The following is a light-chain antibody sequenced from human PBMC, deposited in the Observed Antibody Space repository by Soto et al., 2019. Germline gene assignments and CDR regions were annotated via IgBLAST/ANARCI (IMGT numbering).Light chain of an antibody. Sequence: EIVLTQSPGTLSLSPGGRATLSCRASQSVSNSFLAWYQQAPGQAPRLLIYGASSRATGIPDRFSGSGSGTDFTLTISRLEPEDFAVYYCQQYGSSGTFGQGTKVDIK. V-gene: IGKV3-20*01. CDR2: GAS. J-gene: IGKJ1*01. CDR3: QQYGSSGT. CDR1: QSVSNSF.